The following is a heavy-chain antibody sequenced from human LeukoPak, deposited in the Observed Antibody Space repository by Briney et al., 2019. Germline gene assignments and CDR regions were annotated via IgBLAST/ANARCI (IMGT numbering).Heavy chain of an antibody. V-gene: IGHV4-4*07. CDR3: ARVRYYGSGSYPYNDY. D-gene: IGHD3-10*01. CDR1: GGSISSYY. J-gene: IGHJ4*02. Sequence: SETLSLTCTVSGGSISSYYWSWIRQPAGKGLEWIGRIYTSGSTNYNPSLKSRVTMSVGTSKNQFSLKLSSVTAADTAVYYCARVRYYGSGSYPYNDYWGQGTLVTVSS. CDR2: IYTSGST.